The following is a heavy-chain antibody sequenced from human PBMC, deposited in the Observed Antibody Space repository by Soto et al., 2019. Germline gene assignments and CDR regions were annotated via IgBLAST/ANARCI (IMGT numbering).Heavy chain of an antibody. V-gene: IGHV5-10-1*01. CDR3: ARISSRPNYYYYGMDV. Sequence: GESLKISCKGSGYSFTSYWISWVLQMPWKGLEWMGRIDPSDSYTNYSPSFQGHVTISADKSISTAYLQWSSLKASDTAMYYCARISSRPNYYYYGMDVWGQGTTITVSS. J-gene: IGHJ6*02. CDR2: IDPSDSYT. CDR1: GYSFTSYW. D-gene: IGHD6-13*01.